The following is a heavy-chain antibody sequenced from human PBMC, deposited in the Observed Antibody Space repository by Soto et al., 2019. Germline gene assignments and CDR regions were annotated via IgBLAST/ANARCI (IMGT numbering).Heavy chain of an antibody. V-gene: IGHV3-23*01. D-gene: IGHD3-10*01. CDR1: GFTFSSYA. J-gene: IGHJ6*02. Sequence: VGSLRLSCSTSGFTFSSYAMSWVRQAPGKGLEWVSAISGSGGSTYYADSVKGRFTISRDNSKNTLYLQMNSLRAEDTAVYYWAKGSYPYGMDAWGQGTTVTVSS. CDR2: ISGSGGST. CDR3: AKGSYPYGMDA.